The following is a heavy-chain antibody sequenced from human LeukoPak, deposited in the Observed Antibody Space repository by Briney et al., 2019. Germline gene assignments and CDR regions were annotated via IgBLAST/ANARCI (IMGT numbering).Heavy chain of an antibody. J-gene: IGHJ3*02. D-gene: IGHD1-1*01. CDR2: IAGDESQK. V-gene: IGHV3-7*01. CDR3: VRDLSPVSDRNVWYDALDI. CDR1: GFSFTSSW. Sequence: GGSLRLSCVASGFSFTSSWMTWVRQAPGKGLEWVANIAGDESQKRYMDSVKGQFTISRDNAKNSLYLQVNSLRAEDTAIYYCVRDLSPVSDRNVWYDALDIWGQGTMVTVSS.